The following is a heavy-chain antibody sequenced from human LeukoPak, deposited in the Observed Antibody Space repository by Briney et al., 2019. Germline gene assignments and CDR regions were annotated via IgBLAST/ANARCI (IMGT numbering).Heavy chain of an antibody. J-gene: IGHJ4*02. CDR3: ARSLGEWEARSGLDY. CDR1: GGTFSSYA. V-gene: IGHV1-69*05. D-gene: IGHD1-26*01. Sequence: SVKVSCKASGGTFSSYAISWVRQAPGQGLEWMGGIIPIFGTANYAQKFQGRVTITTDESTSTAYMELSSLRSEDTAVYYCARSLGEWEARSGLDYWGQGTLVTVSS. CDR2: IIPIFGTA.